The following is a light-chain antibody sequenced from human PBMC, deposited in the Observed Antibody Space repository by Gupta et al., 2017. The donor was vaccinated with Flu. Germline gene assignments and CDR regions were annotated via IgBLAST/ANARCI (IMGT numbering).Light chain of an antibody. CDR2: RNN. V-gene: IGLV10-54*01. Sequence: TATLTCTGNSNNVGDEGAAWLQQHQGHPPKLLSYRNNNRPSGISERFSASRSGNSASLTISGLQPEDEADYYCSAWDRSLGAWVFGGGTKLAVL. J-gene: IGLJ3*02. CDR3: SAWDRSLGAWV. CDR1: SNNVGDEG.